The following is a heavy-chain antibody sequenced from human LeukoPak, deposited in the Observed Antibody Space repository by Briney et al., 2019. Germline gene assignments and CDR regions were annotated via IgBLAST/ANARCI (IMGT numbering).Heavy chain of an antibody. CDR3: ARVPGGDSTYYFDY. Sequence: ASVKVSCKASGYTFTSYAMNWVRQAPGQGLEWMGWISAYNGNTNYAQKLQGRVTMTTDTSTSTAYMELRSLRSDDTAVYYCARVPGGDSTYYFDYWGQGTLVTVSS. J-gene: IGHJ4*02. D-gene: IGHD2-21*02. CDR2: ISAYNGNT. CDR1: GYTFTSYA. V-gene: IGHV1-18*01.